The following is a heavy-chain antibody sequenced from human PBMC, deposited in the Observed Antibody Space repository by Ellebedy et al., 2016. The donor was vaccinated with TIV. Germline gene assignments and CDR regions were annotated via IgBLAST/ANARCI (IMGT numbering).Heavy chain of an antibody. CDR2: IRSKTDGGTI. J-gene: IGHJ5*02. CDR1: KFTFRSYA. Sequence: GESLKISCAASKFTFRSYAMNWVRQAPGKGLEWVGRIRSKTDGGTIDYAAPVKGRFTISRDDSKNTLYVQMNSLKTEDTAVYYCTTGGSGRVSWGQGTLVTVSS. CDR3: TTGGSGRVS. V-gene: IGHV3-15*07. D-gene: IGHD3-10*01.